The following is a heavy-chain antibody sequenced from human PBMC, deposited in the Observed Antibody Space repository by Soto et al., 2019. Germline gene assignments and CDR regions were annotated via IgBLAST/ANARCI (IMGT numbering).Heavy chain of an antibody. Sequence: GGSLRLSCAASGFTFSSYAMHWVRQAPGKGLEWVAVISYDGSNKYYADSVKGRFTISRDNSKNTLYLQMNSLRAEDTAVYYCARGNIAAAVLSHGMDVWGQGTTVTVSS. V-gene: IGHV3-30-3*01. J-gene: IGHJ6*02. CDR3: ARGNIAAAVLSHGMDV. D-gene: IGHD6-13*01. CDR2: ISYDGSNK. CDR1: GFTFSSYA.